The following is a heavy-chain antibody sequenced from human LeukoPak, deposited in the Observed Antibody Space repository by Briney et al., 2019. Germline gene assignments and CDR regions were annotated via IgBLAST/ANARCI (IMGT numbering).Heavy chain of an antibody. J-gene: IGHJ4*02. V-gene: IGHV3-23*01. CDR1: GFTFRNYA. Sequence: GGSLRLSCAASGFTFRNYAMNWVRQAPGKGLEWVSAISGSGYSTNYADSVKGRFTISRDNSKNTLYLQMNSLRGEDTAVYSCARGQRRHIDMAPSFDYWGRGTLVTVSS. CDR3: ARGQRRHIDMAPSFDY. D-gene: IGHD5-24*01. CDR2: ISGSGYST.